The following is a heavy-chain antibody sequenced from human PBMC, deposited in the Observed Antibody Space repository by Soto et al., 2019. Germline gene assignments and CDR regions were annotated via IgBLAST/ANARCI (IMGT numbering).Heavy chain of an antibody. V-gene: IGHV1-58*02. CDR3: AADWHYGSGSYYAYYYGMDV. CDR1: GFTFTSSA. Sequence: QMQLVQSGPEVKKPGTSVKVSCKASGFTFTSSAMQWVRQARGQRLEWIGWIVVNSGNTNYAQKFQERVTITRDMSTSKAYMELRSLRSEDTAVYYCAADWHYGSGSYYAYYYGMDVWGQGTTVTVSS. J-gene: IGHJ6*02. CDR2: IVVNSGNT. D-gene: IGHD3-10*01.